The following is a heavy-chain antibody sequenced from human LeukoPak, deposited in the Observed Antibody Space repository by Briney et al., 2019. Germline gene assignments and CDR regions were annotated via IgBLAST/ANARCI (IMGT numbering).Heavy chain of an antibody. V-gene: IGHV3-23*01. CDR2: FGHNGGIT. J-gene: IGHJ4*02. CDR3: AKQAGWGGYFYFLPFDF. D-gene: IGHD2-21*01. Sequence: PGGSLRLSCAASGFTFDDYTMNWVRQAPGKGLEWVSGFGHNGGITYADSVKGRFTISRDNSKNSLYLQMNSLRAEDSAVYFCAKQAGWGGYFYFLPFDFWGQGTLVTVSS. CDR1: GFTFDDYT.